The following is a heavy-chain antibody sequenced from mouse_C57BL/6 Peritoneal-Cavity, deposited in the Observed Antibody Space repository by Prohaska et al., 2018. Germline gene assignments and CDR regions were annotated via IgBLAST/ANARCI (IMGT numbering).Heavy chain of an antibody. V-gene: IGHV1-50*01. CDR1: GYTFTSCW. CDR2: IDPSDSYT. J-gene: IGHJ3*01. CDR3: ATLVFAY. D-gene: IGHD2-10*02. Sequence: QVQLQQPGAELVKPGASVKLSCKASGYTFTSCWMQWVKQRPGQGLEWIGEIDPSDSYTNYNQKFKGKATLTVDTSSSTAYMQLSSLTSEDSVVYYCATLVFAYWGQGTLVTVSA.